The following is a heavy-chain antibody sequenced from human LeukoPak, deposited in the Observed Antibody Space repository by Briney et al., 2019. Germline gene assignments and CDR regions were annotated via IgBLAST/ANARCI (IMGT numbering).Heavy chain of an antibody. V-gene: IGHV4-39*07. CDR1: GGSIGGSSYY. J-gene: IGHJ4*02. CDR2: IYYSGCT. D-gene: IGHD3-10*01. Sequence: SETLSLTCTVSGGSIGGSSYYWGWIRQPPGKGLEWIGSIYYSGCTYYNPSLKSRVTISVDTSKNQFSLKLSSVTAADTAVYYCARDSPGSRSYRTTLTTDYWGQGTLVTVSS. CDR3: ARDSPGSRSYRTTLTTDY.